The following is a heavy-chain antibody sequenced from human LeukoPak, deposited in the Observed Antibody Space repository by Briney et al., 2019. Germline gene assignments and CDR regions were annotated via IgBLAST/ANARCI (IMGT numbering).Heavy chain of an antibody. V-gene: IGHV3-21*01. Sequence: KPGGSLRLSCSASGFTFSSYSMNWVRQAPGKGLEWVSSISSSVYIYYADSVKGRFTIPRDNAKDSLYLQMNSLRAEDTAVYYCARDIIRGIIDYWGQGTLVTVSS. CDR2: ISSSVYI. CDR1: GFTFSSYS. CDR3: ARDIIRGIIDY. J-gene: IGHJ4*02. D-gene: IGHD3-10*01.